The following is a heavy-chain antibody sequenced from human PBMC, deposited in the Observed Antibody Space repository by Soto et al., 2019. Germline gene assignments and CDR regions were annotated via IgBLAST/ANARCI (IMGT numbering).Heavy chain of an antibody. CDR3: ARDWDAVATNIDY. Sequence: ASLTVSCKATGYTFTNYGITWVRQAHGQGHEWLGWINAEDDNTKYAQKLQGRVTMTIVTSTTTAYMELRSLRSDDRAVYFCARDWDAVATNIDYWGQGTLVTVSS. V-gene: IGHV1-18*01. CDR2: INAEDDNT. D-gene: IGHD5-12*01. CDR1: GYTFTNYG. J-gene: IGHJ4*02.